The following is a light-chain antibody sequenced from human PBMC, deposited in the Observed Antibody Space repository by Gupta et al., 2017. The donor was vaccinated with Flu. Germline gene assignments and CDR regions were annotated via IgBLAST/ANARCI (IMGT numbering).Light chain of an antibody. Sequence: ATLVLSPGERATHSCGARQRVKSNYLAWYQQKPGQAPRLLIYDASSRATGVPDRFSGSGSGTEFTLTISRREPEDFAVYYCHHEGSSPFTFGQGTRVDIK. CDR1: QRVKSNY. CDR2: DAS. CDR3: HHEGSSPFT. J-gene: IGKJ5*01. V-gene: IGKV3D-20*01.